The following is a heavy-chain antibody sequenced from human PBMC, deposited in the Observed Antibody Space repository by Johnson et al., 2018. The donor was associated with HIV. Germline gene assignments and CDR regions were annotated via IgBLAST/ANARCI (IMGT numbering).Heavy chain of an antibody. CDR3: ARDALAAAGPI. CDR2: RRFDGSTN. CDR1: GFTFSSYW. V-gene: IGHV3-30*02. J-gene: IGHJ3*02. Sequence: QVQLVESGGGVVQPGGSLRLSCAASGFTFSSYWMSWVRQAPGQGLEWVAFRRFDGSTNYYADSVKGRFTISRDNAKNSLYLQMNSLRAEDTAVYYCARDALAAAGPIWGQGTMVTVSS. D-gene: IGHD6-13*01.